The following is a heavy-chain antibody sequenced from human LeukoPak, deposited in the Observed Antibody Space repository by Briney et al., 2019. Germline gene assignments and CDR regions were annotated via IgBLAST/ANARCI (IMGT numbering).Heavy chain of an antibody. CDR1: GFTFSSYA. J-gene: IGHJ4*02. D-gene: IGHD4-17*01. CDR2: ITSGGGST. CDR3: AKGFRNTVTTFDY. V-gene: IGHV3-23*01. Sequence: GGSLRLSCAASGFTFSSYAMSWVRQAPGKGLEWVSAITSGGGSTYYADSVKGRFTISRDNSKNTLYLQMNSLRAEDTAVHYCAKGFRNTVTTFDYWGQGTLVTVSS.